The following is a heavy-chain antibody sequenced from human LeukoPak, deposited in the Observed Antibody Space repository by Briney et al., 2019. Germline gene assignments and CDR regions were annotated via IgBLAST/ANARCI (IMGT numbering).Heavy chain of an antibody. CDR3: ARDGAGYDFWSGYYNTDAFDI. J-gene: IGHJ3*02. Sequence: GGSLRLSCAASGFTFSSYWMSWVRQAPGEGLEWVANIKQDGSEKYYVDSVKGRFTISRDNAKNSLYLQMNSLRAEDTAVYYCARDGAGYDFWSGYYNTDAFDIWGQGTMVTVSS. D-gene: IGHD3-3*01. V-gene: IGHV3-7*01. CDR1: GFTFSSYW. CDR2: IKQDGSEK.